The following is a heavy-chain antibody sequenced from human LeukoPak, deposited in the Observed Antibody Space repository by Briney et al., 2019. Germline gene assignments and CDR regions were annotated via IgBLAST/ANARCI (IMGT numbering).Heavy chain of an antibody. CDR3: ARGSAFDI. J-gene: IGHJ3*02. V-gene: IGHV4-59*01. Sequence: KPSETLSLTCTVSGGSISSYYWSWIRPPPGRGLEWIGYIYYSGSTNYNPSLKSRVSTSVDTSKNQLSLKLSSVTAADTAMYYCARGSAFDIWGQGTMVTVSS. CDR1: GGSISSYY. CDR2: IYYSGST.